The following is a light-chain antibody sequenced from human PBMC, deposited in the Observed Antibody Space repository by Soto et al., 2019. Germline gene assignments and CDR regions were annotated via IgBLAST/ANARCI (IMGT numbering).Light chain of an antibody. CDR3: MQGTHWPWT. CDR1: QILVYTDGNIY. J-gene: IGKJ1*01. V-gene: IGKV2-30*01. CDR2: MVS. Sequence: DVVMTQSPLSLPVTLGQPASISCRSSQILVYTDGNIYLNWFQQRPGQSPRRLIYMVSNRDSGVXDXXSGSGSGTDFTLKISRVEAEDVGVYYCMQGTHWPWTFGQGTMVEIK.